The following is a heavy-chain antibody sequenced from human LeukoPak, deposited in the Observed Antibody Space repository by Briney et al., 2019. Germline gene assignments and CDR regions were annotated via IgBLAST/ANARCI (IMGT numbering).Heavy chain of an antibody. CDR2: IYHSGST. D-gene: IGHD4-17*01. CDR1: GYSISSGYY. CDR3: AAVTQNWFDP. Sequence: SETLSLTCTVSGYSISSGYYWGWIRQPPGKGLEWIGSIYHSGSTYYNPSLKSRVTISVDTSKNQFSLKLSSVTAADTAAYYCAAVTQNWFDPWGQGTLVTVSS. J-gene: IGHJ5*02. V-gene: IGHV4-38-2*02.